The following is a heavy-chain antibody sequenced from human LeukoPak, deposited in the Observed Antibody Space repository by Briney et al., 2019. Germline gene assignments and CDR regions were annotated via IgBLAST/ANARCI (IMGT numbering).Heavy chain of an antibody. Sequence: GGSLRLSCAASGFTFSDYGMYWVRQAPGKGLEWLALTSYDGNNKYYADSVRGRFTISRDNSKNTLFLQINSLRPGDTALYYCARDFSFGPVASYYYAMDVWGQGTTVTVSS. J-gene: IGHJ6*02. CDR2: TSYDGNNK. V-gene: IGHV3-30*03. D-gene: IGHD2/OR15-2a*01. CDR1: GFTFSDYG. CDR3: ARDFSFGPVASYYYAMDV.